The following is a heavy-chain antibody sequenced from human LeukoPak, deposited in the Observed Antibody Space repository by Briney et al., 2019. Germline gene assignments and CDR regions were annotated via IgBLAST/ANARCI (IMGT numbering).Heavy chain of an antibody. CDR2: IYRSGAT. D-gene: IGHD3-22*01. CDR3: ARNSGYSDLNY. V-gene: IGHV4-4*02. J-gene: IGHJ4*02. CDR1: GDSISGNNY. Sequence: SETLSITCAVSGDSISGNNYYTWVRLPPGKGLEWIGEIYRSGATNYNPSLKSRVTVSQDKSKNQFSLKLNSVTAADTAIYYCARNSGYSDLNYWGQGVLVTVSS.